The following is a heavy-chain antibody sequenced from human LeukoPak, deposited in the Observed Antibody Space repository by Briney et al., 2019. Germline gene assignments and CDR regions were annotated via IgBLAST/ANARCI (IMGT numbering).Heavy chain of an antibody. CDR1: AFTFSNSY. V-gene: IGHV3-11*01. CDR3: AKRGGYYYDSSGYSWFDY. CDR2: ISRIGSTI. Sequence: NPGGSLRPSGAPSAFTFSNSYMSWSRQAPGKGLEWVSYISRIGSTIYYADSVKGRFTISRDNAKNSLYLQMNSLRAEDTAVYYCAKRGGYYYDSSGYSWFDYWGQGTLVTVSS. J-gene: IGHJ4*02. D-gene: IGHD3-22*01.